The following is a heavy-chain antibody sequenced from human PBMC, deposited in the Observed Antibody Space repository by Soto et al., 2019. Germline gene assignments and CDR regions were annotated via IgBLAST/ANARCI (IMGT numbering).Heavy chain of an antibody. Sequence: QVHLVQSGAEVKKPGASVKVSCKGSGYAFTTYGITWVRQAPGQGLEWMGWISAHNGNTKYAQKLQGRVTVTRDTSTSTADMELMSLRSDDTAVYYCARGRHGDYWGQGALVTVSS. V-gene: IGHV1-18*01. J-gene: IGHJ4*02. CDR2: ISAHNGNT. CDR3: ARGRHGDY. CDR1: GYAFTTYG.